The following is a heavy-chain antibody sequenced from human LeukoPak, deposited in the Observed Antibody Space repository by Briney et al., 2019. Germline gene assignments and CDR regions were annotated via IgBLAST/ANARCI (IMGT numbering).Heavy chain of an antibody. J-gene: IGHJ4*02. CDR3: ARGRLYSSSWYVFDY. CDR2: IWNDGSKN. D-gene: IGHD6-13*01. Sequence: PGGSLRLSCAASGFTFSTYGMHWVRQAPGKGLEWVALIWNDGSKNLHADSVEGRFIISRDNSRDTVYLQMNSLRAEDTAVYYCARGRLYSSSWYVFDYWGQGTLVTVSS. V-gene: IGHV3-33*01. CDR1: GFTFSTYG.